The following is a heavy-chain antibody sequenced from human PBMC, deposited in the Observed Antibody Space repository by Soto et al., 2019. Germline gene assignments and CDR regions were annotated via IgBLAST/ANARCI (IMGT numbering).Heavy chain of an antibody. CDR2: IYSGGST. V-gene: IGHV3-66*04. J-gene: IGHJ3*02. CDR1: GFTVDNNY. Sequence: GXLRLSCPASGFTVDNNYMSWVRQAPGKGLEWVSLIYSGGSTYYADSVKGRFTISRDNSKNTLYLQMNSLRAEDKAVYYCARQADAFDIWGQGTMVTV. CDR3: ARQADAFDI.